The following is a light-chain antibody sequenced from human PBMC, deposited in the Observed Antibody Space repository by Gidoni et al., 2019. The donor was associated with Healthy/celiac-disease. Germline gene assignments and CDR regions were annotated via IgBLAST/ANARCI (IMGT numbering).Light chain of an antibody. CDR1: QSVSSN. J-gene: IGKJ3*01. Sequence: EIVMTQSPATLSVSPGERATLSCRASQSVSSNLAWYQQKPGQAPRLLIYGASTRATGIPARFSGSGSGTEFTLNISSLQSEDFAVYYCQQYNNWTPEVTFGPGTKVDIK. CDR3: QQYNNWTPEVT. CDR2: GAS. V-gene: IGKV3-15*01.